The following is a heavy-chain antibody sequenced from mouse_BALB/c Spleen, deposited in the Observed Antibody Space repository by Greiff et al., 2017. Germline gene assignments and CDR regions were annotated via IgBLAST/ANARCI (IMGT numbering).Heavy chain of an antibody. D-gene: IGHD1-1*01. CDR2: INPYNGAT. J-gene: IGHJ1*01. CDR3: ARESYGRSNWYFDV. CDR1: GYSFTGYY. V-gene: IGHV1-31*01. Sequence: VQLQQSGPELVKPGASVKISCKASGYSFTGYYMHWVKQSHVKSLEWIGRINPYNGATSYNQNFKDKASLTVDKSSSTAYMELHSLTSEDSAVYYCARESYGRSNWYFDVWGAGTTVTVSS.